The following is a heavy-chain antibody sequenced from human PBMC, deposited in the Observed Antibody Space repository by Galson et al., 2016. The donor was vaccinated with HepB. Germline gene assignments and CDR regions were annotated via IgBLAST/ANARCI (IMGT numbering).Heavy chain of an antibody. CDR3: ARGSRSGNYVGWGHWFDP. V-gene: IGHV4-39*02. D-gene: IGHD1-26*01. Sequence: GLEWIGTISYTGGTSYNPSLKSRVAISVDTTKNHFSLELTSVTAADTAVYYCARGSRSGNYVGWGHWFDPWGQGALVTVSS. J-gene: IGHJ5*02. CDR2: ISYTGGT.